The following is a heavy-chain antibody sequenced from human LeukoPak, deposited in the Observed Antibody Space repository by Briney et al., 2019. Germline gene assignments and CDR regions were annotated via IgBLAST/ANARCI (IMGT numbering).Heavy chain of an antibody. CDR2: ISYSGRT. V-gene: IGHV4-39*07. J-gene: IGHJ6*04. Sequence: SETLSLTCTVSGASISSSNHCWGWIRQPPGKGLEWIGTISYSGRTYYNPSLKSRVTISVDTSKNQFSLKLSSVTVADTAVYYCARAVGYCSSTSCYYLSRPSLDVWGKGTTVTVSS. CDR3: ARAVGYCSSTSCYYLSRPSLDV. D-gene: IGHD2-2*01. CDR1: GASISSSNHC.